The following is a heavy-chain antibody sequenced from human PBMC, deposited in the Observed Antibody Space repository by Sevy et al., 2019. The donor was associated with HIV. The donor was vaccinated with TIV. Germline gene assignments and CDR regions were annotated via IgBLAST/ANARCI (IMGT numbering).Heavy chain of an antibody. J-gene: IGHJ4*02. D-gene: IGHD3-10*01. CDR1: GYTFTGYY. V-gene: IGHV1-2*02. CDR2: INPNSGGT. Sequence: ASVKVSCKASGYTFTGYYMHWVRQAPGQGLEWMGWINPNSGGTNYAQKFQGTVTMTRDTSISTAYMELSRLRSDDTAVYYSANMVRGYYYFDYWGQGTLVTVSS. CDR3: ANMVRGYYYFDY.